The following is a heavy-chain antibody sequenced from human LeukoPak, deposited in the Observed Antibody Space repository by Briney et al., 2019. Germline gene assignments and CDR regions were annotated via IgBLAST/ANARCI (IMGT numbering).Heavy chain of an antibody. D-gene: IGHD1-26*01. V-gene: IGHV3-23*01. J-gene: IGHJ3*02. CDR3: ARGGSYLSAFDI. CDR2: ISGSADNT. CDR1: GFTFSEYG. Sequence: PGGSLRLSCAASGFTFSEYGMSWVRQAPGKGPEWVSAISGSADNTYYADSVKGRFTISRDNSRNILYVQMNSLRAEDTAVYYCARGGSYLSAFDIWGQGTMVTVSS.